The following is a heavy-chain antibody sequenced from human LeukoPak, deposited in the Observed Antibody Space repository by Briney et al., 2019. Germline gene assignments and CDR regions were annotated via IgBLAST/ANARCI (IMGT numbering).Heavy chain of an antibody. CDR3: ARDGSPYYYDSSGCWGYMDV. D-gene: IGHD3-22*01. CDR2: ISAYNGNT. V-gene: IGHV1-18*04. CDR1: GYTFTGNY. Sequence: GASVKVSCKASGYTFTGNYMHWVRQAPGQGLEWMGWISAYNGNTNYAQKLQGRVTMTTDTSTSTAYMELRSLRSDDTAVYYCARDGSPYYYDSSGCWGYMDVWGKGTTVTVSS. J-gene: IGHJ6*03.